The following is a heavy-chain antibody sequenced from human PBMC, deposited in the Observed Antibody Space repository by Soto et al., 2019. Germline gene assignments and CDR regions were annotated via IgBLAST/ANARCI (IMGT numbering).Heavy chain of an antibody. CDR2: IYHSGST. CDR3: ARDQHSSGWTAAFDY. D-gene: IGHD6-19*01. Sequence: SETLSLTCAVSGGSISSSNWWSWVRQPPGKGLEWIGEIYHSGSTNYNPSLKSRVTISVDKSKNQISLKLSSVTAADTAVYYCARDQHSSGWTAAFDYWGQGTLVTVSS. V-gene: IGHV4-4*02. J-gene: IGHJ4*02. CDR1: GGSISSSNW.